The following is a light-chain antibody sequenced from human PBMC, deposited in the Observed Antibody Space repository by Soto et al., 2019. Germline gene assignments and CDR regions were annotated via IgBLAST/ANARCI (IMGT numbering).Light chain of an antibody. Sequence: QSALTQPASVSGSPGQSITISCTGTSSDVGFYNYVSWYQQHPGKAPKLMIYDVSNRPSGVSNRFSGSKSGNTASLTISGLQAEDEADYYCTSYTSSSTRVFGTGTQLTVL. CDR2: DVS. CDR3: TSYTSSSTRV. J-gene: IGLJ1*01. CDR1: SSDVGFYNY. V-gene: IGLV2-14*03.